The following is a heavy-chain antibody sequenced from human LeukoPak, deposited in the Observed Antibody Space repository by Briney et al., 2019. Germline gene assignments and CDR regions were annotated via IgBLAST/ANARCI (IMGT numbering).Heavy chain of an antibody. CDR1: GYTLTELS. CDR3: ATDLGHYDSSGYSY. D-gene: IGHD3-22*01. V-gene: IGHV1-24*01. J-gene: IGHJ4*02. CDR2: FDPEDGET. Sequence: ASVKVSCKVSGYTLTELSMHWVRQAPGKGLEWMGGFDPEDGETIYAQKFQGRVTMTEDTSTDTAYMELSSLRSEDTAVYYCATDLGHYDSSGYSYWGQGTLVTVSS.